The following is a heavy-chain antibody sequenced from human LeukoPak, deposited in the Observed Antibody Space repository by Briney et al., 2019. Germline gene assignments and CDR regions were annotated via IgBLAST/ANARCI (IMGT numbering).Heavy chain of an antibody. J-gene: IGHJ5*02. CDR3: ARDRARIWFGAEYQFDP. D-gene: IGHD3-10*01. V-gene: IGHV4-39*07. Sequence: SETLSLTCTVSGGSISSSSYFWGWIRQPPGEGLEWIGDIYYSGSTYYNPSLKSRVTMSVDTSKNQFSLKLSSVTAADTAVYYCARDRARIWFGAEYQFDPWGQGTLVTVSS. CDR2: IYYSGST. CDR1: GGSISSSSYF.